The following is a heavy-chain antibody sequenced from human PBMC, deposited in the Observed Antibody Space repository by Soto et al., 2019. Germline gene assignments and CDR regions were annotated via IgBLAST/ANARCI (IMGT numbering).Heavy chain of an antibody. V-gene: IGHV3-33*01. J-gene: IGHJ6*02. D-gene: IGHD6-19*01. CDR2: IWYDGSNK. Sequence: QVQLVESGGGVVQPGRSLRLSCAASGFTFSSYGMHWVRQAPGKGLEWVAVIWYDGSNKYYADSVKGRFTISRDNSKNTLYLQMNSLRAEDTAVYYCARDMYSSGWYPYYYYGMDVWGQGTTVTVSS. CDR1: GFTFSSYG. CDR3: ARDMYSSGWYPYYYYGMDV.